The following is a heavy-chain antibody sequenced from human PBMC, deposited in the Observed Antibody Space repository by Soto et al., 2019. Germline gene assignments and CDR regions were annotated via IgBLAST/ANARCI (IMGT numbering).Heavy chain of an antibody. V-gene: IGHV2-5*02. CDR2: IYWDDDK. D-gene: IGHD2-15*01. CDR1: GFSLSTSGVG. CDR3: YCSILGCCCGSSCYYKFFDY. J-gene: IGHJ4*02. Sequence: SGPTLVNPTQTLTLTCTFSGFSLSTSGVGVGWIRQPPGKALEWLALIYWDDDKRYSPSLKSRLTITKDTSKNQVVLTMTNMDLIYTDTYFYYCSILGCCCGSSCYYKFFDYWGQGTLVTVSS.